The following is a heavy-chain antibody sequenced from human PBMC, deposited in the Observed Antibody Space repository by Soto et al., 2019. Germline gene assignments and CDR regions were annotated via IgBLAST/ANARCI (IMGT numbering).Heavy chain of an antibody. CDR3: ARDYYYGSGSPLPDYNYGIDV. D-gene: IGHD3-10*01. Sequence: WPRQSNGQGLERLGWISAYNGNTTSAQKPQGRVTMTTDTSTSTAYIELRSLRSDDTAVYYCARDYYYGSGSPLPDYNYGIDVWGQRTTVTVSS. J-gene: IGHJ6*02. CDR2: ISAYNGNT. V-gene: IGHV1-18*01.